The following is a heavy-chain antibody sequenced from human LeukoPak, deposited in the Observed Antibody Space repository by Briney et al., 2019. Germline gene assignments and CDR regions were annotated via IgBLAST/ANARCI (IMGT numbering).Heavy chain of an antibody. V-gene: IGHV1-8*01. CDR1: GYTFTSYD. Sequence: ASVKVSCKASGYTFTSYDINWVRQATGQGLEWMGWMNPNSGNTGYAQKFQGRVTMTRNTSISTAYMELSSLRSEATAVYYCARGEYCSSTSCYVALYYYYGMDVWGQGTTVTVSS. CDR3: ARGEYCSSTSCYVALYYYYGMDV. CDR2: MNPNSGNT. D-gene: IGHD2-2*01. J-gene: IGHJ6*02.